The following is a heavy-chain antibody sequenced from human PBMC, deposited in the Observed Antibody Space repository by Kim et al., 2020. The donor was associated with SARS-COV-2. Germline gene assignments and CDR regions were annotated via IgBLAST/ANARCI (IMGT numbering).Heavy chain of an antibody. D-gene: IGHD3-3*01. J-gene: IGHJ3*02. Sequence: GGSLRLSCAASGFTFSSYAMSWVRQAPGKGLEWVSAISGSGGSTYYADSVKGRFTISRDNSKNTLYLQMNSLRAEDTAVYYCAKGYDFWSGPQPAFDIWGQGTMVTVSS. CDR2: ISGSGGST. V-gene: IGHV3-23*01. CDR3: AKGYDFWSGPQPAFDI. CDR1: GFTFSSYA.